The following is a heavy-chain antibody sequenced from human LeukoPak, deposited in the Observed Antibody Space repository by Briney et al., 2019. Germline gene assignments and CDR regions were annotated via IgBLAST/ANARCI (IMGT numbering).Heavy chain of an antibody. CDR2: ISSSSSYI. Sequence: GGSLRLSCAASGFTFSSYSMNWVRQAPGKGLEWVSSISSSSSYIYYADSVKGRFTISRYNAKNSLYLRMNSLRAEDTAVYYCARGANYYDSSGHFDYWGQGTLVTVSS. J-gene: IGHJ4*02. D-gene: IGHD3-22*01. CDR1: GFTFSSYS. V-gene: IGHV3-21*01. CDR3: ARGANYYDSSGHFDY.